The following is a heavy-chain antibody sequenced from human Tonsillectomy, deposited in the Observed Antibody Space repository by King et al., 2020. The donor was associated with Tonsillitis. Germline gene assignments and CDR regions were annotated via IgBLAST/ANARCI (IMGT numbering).Heavy chain of an antibody. CDR1: GYTFTSFA. CDR3: ARNDYGDGTWFDP. D-gene: IGHD4-17*01. Sequence: QLVQSGSEVKKPGASVKVSCKASGYTFTSFAISWVRQAPGQGLEWMGWISTYNGNTNYAQKLQGRVTMTTDTSTSTAYRELRSLRSDDTAVYYCARNDYGDGTWFDPWGQGTLVTVSS. V-gene: IGHV1-18*01. CDR2: ISTYNGNT. J-gene: IGHJ5*02.